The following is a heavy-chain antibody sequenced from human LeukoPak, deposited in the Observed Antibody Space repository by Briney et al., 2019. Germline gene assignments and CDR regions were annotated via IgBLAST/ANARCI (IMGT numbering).Heavy chain of an antibody. CDR2: IIPIFGTA. CDR3: ARGPIVVVPAASGNWFDP. CDR1: GGTFSSYA. V-gene: IGHV1-69*13. Sequence: GASVKVSCKASGGTFSSYAISWVRQAPGQGLEWMGGIIPIFGTANYAQKFQGRVTITADESTSTAHMELSSLRSEDTAVYYCARGPIVVVPAASGNWFDPWGQGTLVTVSS. J-gene: IGHJ5*02. D-gene: IGHD2-2*01.